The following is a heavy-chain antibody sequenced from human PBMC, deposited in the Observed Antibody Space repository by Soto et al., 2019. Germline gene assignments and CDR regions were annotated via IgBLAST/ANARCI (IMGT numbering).Heavy chain of an antibody. CDR2: INAGNGNT. V-gene: IGHV1-3*05. Sequence: QVQLMQSGAEEKKPGASMKVSYKASGYSFTSYAMHWVRQAPGQRLEWMGWINAGNGNTKYSQKFQGRVTITRDTSASTAYMELSSLRSEDTAVYYCARSIVVVTALDYWGQGTLVTVSS. J-gene: IGHJ4*02. CDR3: ARSIVVVTALDY. D-gene: IGHD2-21*02. CDR1: GYSFTSYA.